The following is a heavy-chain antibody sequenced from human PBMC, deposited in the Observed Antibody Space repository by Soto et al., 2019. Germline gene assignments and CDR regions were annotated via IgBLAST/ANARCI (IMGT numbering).Heavy chain of an antibody. J-gene: IGHJ5*02. CDR2: ISAYNGNT. V-gene: IGHV1-18*01. CDR3: ARGYPSTMIVVVNDWFDP. D-gene: IGHD3-22*01. CDR1: GYTFTSYG. Sequence: SSVKVSCKASGYTFTSYGISWVRQPPGQGLEWMGWISAYNGNTNYAQKLQGRVTMTTDTSTSTAYMELRSLRSDDTAVYYCARGYPSTMIVVVNDWFDPSGQGTPVLGSS.